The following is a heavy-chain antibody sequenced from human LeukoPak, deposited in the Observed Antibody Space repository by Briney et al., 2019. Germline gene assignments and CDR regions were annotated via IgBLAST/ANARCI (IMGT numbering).Heavy chain of an antibody. CDR2: IYYSGST. CDR1: DGSIGSSSYY. V-gene: IGHV4-39*07. CDR3: ARFVAVAGNDY. J-gene: IGHJ4*02. Sequence: PSETLSLTCTVSDGSIGSSSYYWGWIRQPPGKGLEWIGSIYYSGSTYYNPSLESRVTISVDTSKNQFSLKLSSVTAADTAVYYCARFVAVAGNDYWGQGTLVTVSS. D-gene: IGHD6-19*01.